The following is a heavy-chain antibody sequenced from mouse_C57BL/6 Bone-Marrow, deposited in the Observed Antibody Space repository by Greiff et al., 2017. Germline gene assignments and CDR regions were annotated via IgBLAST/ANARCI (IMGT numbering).Heavy chain of an antibody. CDR1: GYTFTSYW. V-gene: IGHV1-50*01. D-gene: IGHD2-4*01. CDR2: IDPSDSYT. Sequence: QVQLQQPGAELVKPGASVKLSCKASGYTFTSYWMQWVKQRPGQGLEWIGEIDPSDSYTNYNQKFKGKATLTVDTSSSTAYMQLSSLTSEDSAVYYCARGYDYDDGYWGQGTLVTVSA. J-gene: IGHJ3*01. CDR3: ARGYDYDDGY.